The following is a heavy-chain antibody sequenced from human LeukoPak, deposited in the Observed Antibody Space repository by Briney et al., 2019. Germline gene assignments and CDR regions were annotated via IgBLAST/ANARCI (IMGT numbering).Heavy chain of an antibody. V-gene: IGHV3-9*01. CDR3: AKGGITIFGVVMSPFDY. CDR2: ISWNSGSI. CDR1: GFTFDDYS. J-gene: IGHJ4*02. Sequence: PGRSLRLSCAASGFTFDDYSMHWVRQAPGKGLEWVSGISWNSGSIGHADSVKGRFTISRDNAKNSLYLQMNSLRAEDTAVYYCAKGGITIFGVVMSPFDYWGQGTLVTVSS. D-gene: IGHD3-3*01.